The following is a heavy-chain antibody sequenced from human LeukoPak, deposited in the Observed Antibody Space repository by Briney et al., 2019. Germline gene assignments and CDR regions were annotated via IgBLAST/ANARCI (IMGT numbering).Heavy chain of an antibody. Sequence: PSETLSLTCIVSGGSINSYYWSWIRQPPGKGLEWIGYIYYSGSTNYNPSLKSRVTISIDTTKNQFSLRLSSVTAADTAVYYCARVGTMFYGMDVWGQGTTVTVSS. CDR1: GGSINSYY. V-gene: IGHV4-59*01. J-gene: IGHJ6*02. D-gene: IGHD3-10*02. CDR3: ARVGTMFYGMDV. CDR2: IYYSGST.